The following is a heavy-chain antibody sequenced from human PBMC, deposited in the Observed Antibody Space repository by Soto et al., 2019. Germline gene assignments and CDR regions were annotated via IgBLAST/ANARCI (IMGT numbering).Heavy chain of an antibody. CDR2: ISGSGGST. V-gene: IGHV3-23*01. D-gene: IGHD3-3*01. CDR3: AKHQGIFGVVIDLDYYGMDV. CDR1: GFTFSSYA. J-gene: IGHJ6*02. Sequence: PGGSLRLSCAASGFTFSSYAMSWVRQAPGKGLEWVSAISGSGGSTYYADSVKGRFTISRDNSKNTLYLQMNSLRAEDTAVYYCAKHQGIFGVVIDLDYYGMDVWGQGTTVTVSS.